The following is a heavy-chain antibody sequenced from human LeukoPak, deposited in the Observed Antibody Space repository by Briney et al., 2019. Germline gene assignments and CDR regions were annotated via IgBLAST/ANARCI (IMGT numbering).Heavy chain of an antibody. J-gene: IGHJ5*01. D-gene: IGHD6-19*01. CDR3: AKPISGGLAVTADWFHP. CDR2: INANSGTT. Sequence: GGSLRLSCEASGFAFSVYAMSWLRQPPGKGLEWVSTINANSGTTSYAASVRGRFTISRDNSKNALYLQLTTLRADDTATYYCAKPISGGLAVTADWFHPWGQGTLVVVSS. V-gene: IGHV3-23*01. CDR1: GFAFSVYA.